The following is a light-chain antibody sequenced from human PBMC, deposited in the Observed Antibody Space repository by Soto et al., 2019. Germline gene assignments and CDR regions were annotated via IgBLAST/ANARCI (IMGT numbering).Light chain of an antibody. CDR1: SSNIGAGYD. J-gene: IGLJ2*01. CDR2: GNS. Sequence: QSVLTQPPSVSGAPGQRVTISCTGSSSNIGAGYDVHWYQQLPGTAPKLLIYGNSNRPSGVPDRFSGSKSGTSASLAITGLQAEDEADYYCQSYHSTVVFGGGTKLTVL. CDR3: QSYHSTVV. V-gene: IGLV1-40*01.